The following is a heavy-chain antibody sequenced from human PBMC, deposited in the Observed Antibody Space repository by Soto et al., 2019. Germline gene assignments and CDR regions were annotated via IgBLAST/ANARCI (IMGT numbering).Heavy chain of an antibody. Sequence: QVQLVESGGGVVQPGRSLRLSCAASGFTFNNYGMHWVRQAPGKGLEWVAVIWNDGNGYHYANSVKGRFTISRDNSKNTLYLQMSSLRAEDTAVYYCARRQISPPTRGAASARGAMDVWGRGTTVTVSS. J-gene: IGHJ6*02. CDR2: IWNDGNGY. CDR1: GFTFNNYG. CDR3: ARRQISPPTRGAASARGAMDV. V-gene: IGHV3-33*01. D-gene: IGHD6-13*01.